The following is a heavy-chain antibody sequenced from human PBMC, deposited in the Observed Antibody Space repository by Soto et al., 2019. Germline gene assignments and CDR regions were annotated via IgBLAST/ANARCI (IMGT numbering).Heavy chain of an antibody. CDR1: GGSISSGGYS. D-gene: IGHD3-3*01. V-gene: IGHV4-30-2*01. CDR2: IYHSGST. Sequence: TLSLTCAVSGGSISSGGYSWSWIRQPPGKGLEWIGYIYHSGSTYYNPSLKSRVTISVDRSKNQFSLKLSSVTAADTAVYYCARVSRRITIFGVAHNWFDPWGQGTLVTVSS. J-gene: IGHJ5*02. CDR3: ARVSRRITIFGVAHNWFDP.